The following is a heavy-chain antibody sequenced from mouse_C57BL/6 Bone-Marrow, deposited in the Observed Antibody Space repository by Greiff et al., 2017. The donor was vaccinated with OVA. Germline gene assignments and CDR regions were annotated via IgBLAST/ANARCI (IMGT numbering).Heavy chain of an antibody. CDR2: ISNGGGST. Sequence: EVMLVESGGGLVQPGGSLKLSCAASGFTFSDYYMYWVRQTPEKRLEWVAYISNGGGSTYYPDTVKGRFTISRDNAKNTLYLQMSRLKSEDTAMYYCARRGWLPYYAMDYWGQGTSVTVSS. D-gene: IGHD2-3*01. J-gene: IGHJ4*01. CDR1: GFTFSDYY. CDR3: ARRGWLPYYAMDY. V-gene: IGHV5-12*01.